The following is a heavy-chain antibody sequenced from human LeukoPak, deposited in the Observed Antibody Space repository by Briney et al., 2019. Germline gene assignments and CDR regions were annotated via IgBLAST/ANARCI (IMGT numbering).Heavy chain of an antibody. CDR3: ARAPGTYSVSPGAFDI. J-gene: IGHJ3*02. D-gene: IGHD1-26*01. CDR1: GFTFNDYS. CDR2: ISRSGRTV. V-gene: IGHV3-11*04. Sequence: PGGSLRLSCVASGFTFNDYSMSWIRQAPGQGLEWLSYISRSGRTVYYADSLRGRFTISRYNAAPAPYLQMNCLRAEEPAVYYSARAPGTYSVSPGAFDICGEGTMVTASS.